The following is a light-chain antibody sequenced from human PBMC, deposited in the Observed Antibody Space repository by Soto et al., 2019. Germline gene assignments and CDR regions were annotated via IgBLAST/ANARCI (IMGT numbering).Light chain of an antibody. Sequence: DIVMTQSPLSLPVTPGEPASISCRSSQSLLHSNGYNYLDWYLQKPGQSPQLLIYLGSNRASGVADRFSGSGSGTDFTLKISRVEVEDVGVYYCMQALQTPPLFTFGPGTKVDIK. CDR2: LGS. V-gene: IGKV2-28*01. CDR1: QSLLHSNGYNY. J-gene: IGKJ3*01. CDR3: MQALQTPPLFT.